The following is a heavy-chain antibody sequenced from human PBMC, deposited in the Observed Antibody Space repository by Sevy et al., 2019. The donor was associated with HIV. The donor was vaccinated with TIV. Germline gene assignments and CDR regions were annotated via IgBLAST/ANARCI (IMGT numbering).Heavy chain of an antibody. D-gene: IGHD3-10*01. Sequence: ASVKVSCKASGYIFSEYYIHWVRQAPGQGLEWMAWINPNNDYTNYAQTFQGRLTLTRDTSITTAYMELSGLRSDDTAVYYCARAPHFGSGNYHFWGQGTLVTVSS. CDR1: GYIFSEYY. V-gene: IGHV1-2*02. CDR3: ARAPHFGSGNYHF. J-gene: IGHJ4*02. CDR2: INPNNDYT.